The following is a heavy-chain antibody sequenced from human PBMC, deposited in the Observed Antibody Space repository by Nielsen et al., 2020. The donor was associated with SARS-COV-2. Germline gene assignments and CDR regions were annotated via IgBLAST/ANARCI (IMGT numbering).Heavy chain of an antibody. D-gene: IGHD3-3*01. V-gene: IGHV3-23*01. Sequence: GGSLRLSCVVSGFTISTYAMSWVRQAPGKGLEWVSAISASTYYADSVKGRFTISRDNSKNTVYLQMNSLGADDTALYYCARDVSGLAPDPKRLDIWGQGTMVTVSS. CDR2: ISAST. CDR1: GFTISTYA. J-gene: IGHJ3*02. CDR3: ARDVSGLAPDPKRLDI.